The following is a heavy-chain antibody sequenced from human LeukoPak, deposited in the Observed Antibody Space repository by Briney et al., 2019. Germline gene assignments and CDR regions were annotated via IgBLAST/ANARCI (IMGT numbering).Heavy chain of an antibody. J-gene: IGHJ2*01. Sequence: PSETLSLTCNVSGGSISNYYGNWIRQPPGKGLEWIGNIYYSGSTNYNPSLKSRVTISVDTSKNQFSLKLSSLTAADTAVYYCARRGANSGSYSHFDLWGRGTLVTVSS. D-gene: IGHD1-26*01. CDR2: IYYSGST. V-gene: IGHV4-59*01. CDR3: ARRGANSGSYSHFDL. CDR1: GGSISNYY.